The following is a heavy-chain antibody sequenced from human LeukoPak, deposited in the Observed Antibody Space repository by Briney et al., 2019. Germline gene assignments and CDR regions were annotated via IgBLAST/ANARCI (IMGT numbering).Heavy chain of an antibody. CDR1: GFTFSTYA. D-gene: IGHD6-13*01. CDR2: ISDSGVSS. CDR3: AKASAGSSWYLGDDY. Sequence: PGGSLRLSCAASGFTFSTYAMSWVRQAPGKGLEWVSGISDSGVSSYYADSVKGRFTISRDNSKNTLSLQMNSLRAEDTAVYYCAKASAGSSWYLGDDYWGQGALVTVSS. J-gene: IGHJ4*02. V-gene: IGHV3-23*01.